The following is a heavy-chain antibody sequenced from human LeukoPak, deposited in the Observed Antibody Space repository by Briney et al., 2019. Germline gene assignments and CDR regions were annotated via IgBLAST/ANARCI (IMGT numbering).Heavy chain of an antibody. CDR3: ARVGVGYCSGGSCYFY. CDR2: INPNSGGT. J-gene: IGHJ4*02. CDR1: GYTFTGYY. D-gene: IGHD2-15*01. Sequence: ASVKVSCKASGYTFTGYYMHWVRQAPGQGLEWMGWINPNSGGTNYAQKFQVRVTMTRDTSISTAYMELSRLRSDDTAVYYCARVGVGYCSGGSCYFYWGQGTLVTVSS. V-gene: IGHV1-2*02.